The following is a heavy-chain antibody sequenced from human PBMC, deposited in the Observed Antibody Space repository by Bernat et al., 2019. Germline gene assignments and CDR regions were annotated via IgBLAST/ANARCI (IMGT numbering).Heavy chain of an antibody. CDR1: GFPFSSYI. CDR2: ISRSSRTI. J-gene: IGHJ4*02. V-gene: IGHV3-48*02. D-gene: IGHD3-22*01. CDR3: ARDTYYESSGFYPY. Sequence: EVQLVESGGALVQPGGSLRLSCASSGFPFSSYIMYWVRQAPGKGLEWVSYISRSSRTIFYADSVKGRVTVSRDNGQNSLYVQMNSLRDEDTDVYYCARDTYYESSGFYPYWGQGTLVTVS.